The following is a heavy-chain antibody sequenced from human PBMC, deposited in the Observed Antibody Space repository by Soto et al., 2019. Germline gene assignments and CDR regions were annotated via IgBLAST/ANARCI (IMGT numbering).Heavy chain of an antibody. J-gene: IGHJ4*02. CDR1: GGSISSGGYY. D-gene: IGHD1-26*01. CDR2: IYYSGST. V-gene: IGHV4-31*03. Sequence: QVQLQESGPGLVKPSQTLSLTCTVSGGSISSGGYYWSWIRQHPGKGLEWIGYIYYSGSTAYNPSLKSRITISVDTSKKQFSLKLGSVTAADTAVYYCAREAGWGYFDYWGQGTMVTVSS. CDR3: AREAGWGYFDY.